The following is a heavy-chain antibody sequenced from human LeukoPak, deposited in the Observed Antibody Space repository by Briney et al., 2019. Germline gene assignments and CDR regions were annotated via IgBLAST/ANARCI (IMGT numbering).Heavy chain of an antibody. CDR3: ARGSAQRGGFDY. J-gene: IGHJ4*02. V-gene: IGHV4-34*01. CDR2: INHSGST. D-gene: IGHD3-16*01. CDR1: GGSFSGYY. Sequence: PSETLSLTCAVYGGSFSGYYWSWIRQPPGKGLEWIGEINHSGSTNYNPSLKSRVTISVDTSKNQFSLKLSSVTAADTAVYYCARGSAQRGGFDYWGQGTLVTVSS.